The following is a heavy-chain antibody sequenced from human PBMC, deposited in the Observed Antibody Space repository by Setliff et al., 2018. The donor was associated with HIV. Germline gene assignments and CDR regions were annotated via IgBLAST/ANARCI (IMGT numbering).Heavy chain of an antibody. J-gene: IGHJ6*03. D-gene: IGHD6-19*01. CDR2: MSPNSGNA. CDR3: ARGLAVAGKSYYYYYYMDV. Sequence: AASVKVSCKTSGYIFSGYYIHWVRQAPGQGLEWMGWMSPNSGNAGYAQKFQGRVTMTRNTSISTAYMELSSLRAEDTAVYYCARGLAVAGKSYYYYYYMDVWGKGTTVTVSS. V-gene: IGHV1-8*01. CDR1: GYIFSGYY.